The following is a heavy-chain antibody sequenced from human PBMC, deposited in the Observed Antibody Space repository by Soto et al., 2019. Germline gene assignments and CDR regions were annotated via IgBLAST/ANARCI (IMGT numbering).Heavy chain of an antibody. D-gene: IGHD6-19*01. CDR3: ARDLEGEQWLLPVVV. CDR2: ISYDGSNK. Sequence: GGSLRLSCAASGFTFSSYAMHWVRQAPGKGLEWVAVISYDGSNKYYADSVKGRFTISRDNSKNTLYLQMNSLRADDTAVYYCARDLEGEQWLLPVVVWGQGTTVTVSS. J-gene: IGHJ6*02. V-gene: IGHV3-30-3*01. CDR1: GFTFSSYA.